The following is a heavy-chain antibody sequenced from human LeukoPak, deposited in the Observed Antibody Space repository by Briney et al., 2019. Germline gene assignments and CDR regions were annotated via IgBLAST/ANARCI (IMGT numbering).Heavy chain of an antibody. V-gene: IGHV3-23*01. CDR3: ASSGSYLAGNYYGMDV. D-gene: IGHD1-26*01. J-gene: IGHJ6*02. Sequence: GGSLRLSCAASVFTFSSYAMSWVRQAPGKGLEWVSAISGRGGSTYYADSVKGRFTISRDNSKNTLYLQMNSLRAEDTAVFYCASSGSYLAGNYYGMDVWGQGTTVTVSS. CDR1: VFTFSSYA. CDR2: ISGRGGST.